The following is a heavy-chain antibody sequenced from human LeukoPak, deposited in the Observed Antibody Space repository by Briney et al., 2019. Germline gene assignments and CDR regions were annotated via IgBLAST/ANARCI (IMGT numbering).Heavy chain of an antibody. J-gene: IGHJ5*02. Sequence: PGGSLRLSCEASGFTFNNYWMSWFRQAPGKGLEWVSGISGRAGAGNTYYADSVKGRFTISRDNSKNTLYLQMNSLRPEDTAVYFCAKCPLHGDFCANWFDPWGQGTLVTVSS. CDR1: GFTFNNYW. CDR2: ISGRAGAGNT. CDR3: AKCPLHGDFCANWFDP. V-gene: IGHV3-23*01.